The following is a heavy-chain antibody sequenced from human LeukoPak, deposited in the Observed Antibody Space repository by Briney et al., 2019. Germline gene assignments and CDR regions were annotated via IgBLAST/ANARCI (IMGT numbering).Heavy chain of an antibody. V-gene: IGHV3-11*04. CDR2: ISSSGSTI. Sequence: GGSLRLSCAASGFTFSDYYMSWIRQAPGKGLEWVSYISSSGSTIYYADSVKGRFTISRDNAKNSLYLQMDSLRAEDTAAYYCARVSWELLYFDYWGQGTLVTVSS. CDR3: ARVSWELLYFDY. J-gene: IGHJ4*02. D-gene: IGHD1-26*01. CDR1: GFTFSDYY.